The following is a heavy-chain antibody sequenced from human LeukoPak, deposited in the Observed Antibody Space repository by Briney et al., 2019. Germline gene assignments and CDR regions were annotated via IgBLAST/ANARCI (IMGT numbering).Heavy chain of an antibody. CDR3: TRRSDYGDYQSAFDI. CDR1: GFTFSSYG. J-gene: IGHJ3*02. Sequence: GGSLRLSCAASGFTFSSYGMHWVRQASGKGLEWVGRIRSKANSYATAYAASVKGRFTISRDDSKNTAYLQMNSLKTEDTAVYYCTRRSDYGDYQSAFDIWGQGTMVTVSS. D-gene: IGHD4-17*01. V-gene: IGHV3-73*01. CDR2: IRSKANSYAT.